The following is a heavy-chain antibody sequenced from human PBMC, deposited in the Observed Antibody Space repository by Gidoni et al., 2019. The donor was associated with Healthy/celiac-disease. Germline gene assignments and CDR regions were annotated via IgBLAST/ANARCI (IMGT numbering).Heavy chain of an antibody. Sequence: QVQLVQSGAEVKKAGASVKVSCKAAGYTFTGYYLHWGRQAPGQGLEWMGWINPSSGGTTYAHKFQGRVTMTRDTSISTAYMELSRLRSDDTALDYCARKRVGARANWFDPWGQGTLVTVSS. CDR1: GYTFTGYY. D-gene: IGHD1-26*01. V-gene: IGHV1-2*07. J-gene: IGHJ5*02. CDR2: INPSSGGT. CDR3: ARKRVGARANWFDP.